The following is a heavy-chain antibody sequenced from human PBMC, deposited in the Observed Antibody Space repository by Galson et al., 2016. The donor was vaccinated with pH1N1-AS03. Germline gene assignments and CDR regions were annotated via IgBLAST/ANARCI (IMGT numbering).Heavy chain of an antibody. D-gene: IGHD3-3*01. CDR2: IQTTGNT. Sequence: SETLSLTCSVSGYSITTGHYWGWIRQPPGKGLGWIGYIQTTGNTKYNPSLKSRVTMSIDTSKNQFSLHLMSVTAADTALYYCARDPPLEIGWYFDLWGRGTLVTVSS. J-gene: IGHJ2*01. CDR3: ARDPPLEIGWYFDL. CDR1: GYSITTGHY. V-gene: IGHV4-38-2*02.